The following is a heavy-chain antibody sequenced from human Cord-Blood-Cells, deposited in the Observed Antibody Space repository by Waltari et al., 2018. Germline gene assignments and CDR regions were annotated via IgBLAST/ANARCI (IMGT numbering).Heavy chain of an antibody. CDR2: INHSGST. Sequence: QVQLPQWGAGLLKPSATLSLTCAVYGGSFSGYYWSWIRQPPGKGLEWIEEINHSGSTNYNPSLKSRVTISVDTSKNQFSLKLSSVTAADTAVYYCARGIPDYWGQGTLVTVSS. V-gene: IGHV4-34*01. CDR3: ARGIPDY. J-gene: IGHJ4*02. CDR1: GGSFSGYY.